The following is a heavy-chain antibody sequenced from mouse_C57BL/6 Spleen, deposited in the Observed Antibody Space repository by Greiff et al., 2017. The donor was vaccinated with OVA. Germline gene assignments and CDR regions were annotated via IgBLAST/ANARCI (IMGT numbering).Heavy chain of an antibody. Sequence: DVKLQESGGGLVKPGGSLKLSCAASGFTFSDYGMHWVRQAPEKGLEWVAYISSGSSTIYYADTVKGRFTISRDNAKNTLFLQMTSLRSEDTAMYYCARIYYGNYGYFDYWGQGTTLTVSS. CDR1: GFTFSDYG. D-gene: IGHD2-1*01. J-gene: IGHJ2*01. CDR3: ARIYYGNYGYFDY. CDR2: ISSGSSTI. V-gene: IGHV5-17*01.